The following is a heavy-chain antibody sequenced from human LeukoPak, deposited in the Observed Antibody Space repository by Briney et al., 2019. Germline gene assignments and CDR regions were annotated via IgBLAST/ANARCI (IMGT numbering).Heavy chain of an antibody. Sequence: GGSLRLSCAASGFTLNSYRMHWVRQAPGKGLVWVSRINSDGSSTSYADSVKGRFTISRDNAKNTLYLQMSSLRAEDTAVYYCARDGQQPRGVRWFDPWGQGTLVTVSS. CDR2: INSDGSST. CDR1: GFTLNSYR. V-gene: IGHV3-74*01. CDR3: ARDGQQPRGVRWFDP. J-gene: IGHJ5*02. D-gene: IGHD3-10*01.